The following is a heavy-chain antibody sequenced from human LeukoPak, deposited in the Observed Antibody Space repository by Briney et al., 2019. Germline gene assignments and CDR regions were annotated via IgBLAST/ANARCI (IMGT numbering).Heavy chain of an antibody. D-gene: IGHD3-10*01. V-gene: IGHV3-23*01. Sequence: GGSLRLSCTAAGFTFNNYATSWVRQAPGKGLEWVSHISDSGGKTYYADSVKGRLTISRDNSKNTLYLQMDSLRAEDTAIYYCADFGSGSYCFDYWGQGTLVTVSS. CDR1: GFTFNNYA. CDR2: ISDSGGKT. J-gene: IGHJ4*02. CDR3: ADFGSGSYCFDY.